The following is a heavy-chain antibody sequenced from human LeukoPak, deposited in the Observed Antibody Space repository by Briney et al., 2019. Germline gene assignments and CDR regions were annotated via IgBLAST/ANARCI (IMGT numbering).Heavy chain of an antibody. J-gene: IGHJ6*02. V-gene: IGHV4-59*01. CDR2: IYYSGST. CDR1: GGSISSYY. D-gene: IGHD6-13*01. Sequence: SETLSLTCTVSGGSISSYYWSCIRQPPGKGLEWIGYIYYSGSTNYNPSLKSRVTISVDTSKNQFSLKLSSVTAADTAVYYCARNGYSSSWYKANYYYYGMDVWGQGTTVTVSS. CDR3: ARNGYSSSWYKANYYYYGMDV.